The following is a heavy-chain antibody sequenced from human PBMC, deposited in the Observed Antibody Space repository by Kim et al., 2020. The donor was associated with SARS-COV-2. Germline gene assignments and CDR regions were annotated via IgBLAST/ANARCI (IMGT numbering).Heavy chain of an antibody. Sequence: YVDSVKDRFTISRDTANNSLYLQMNSLRPEDTAVYYCARLWDGPYVFDYWGQGTLVTVSS. V-gene: IGHV3-7*03. J-gene: IGHJ4*02. CDR3: ARLWDGPYVFDY. D-gene: IGHD1-26*01.